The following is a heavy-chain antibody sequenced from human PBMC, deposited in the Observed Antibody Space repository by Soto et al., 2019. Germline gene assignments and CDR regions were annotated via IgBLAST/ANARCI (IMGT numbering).Heavy chain of an antibody. CDR1: GFTFSSYS. V-gene: IGHV3-21*01. J-gene: IGHJ4*02. D-gene: IGHD3-3*01. CDR2: ISSSSSYI. Sequence: EVQLVESGGGLVKPGGSLRLSCAASGFTFSSYSMNWVRQAPGKGLEWVSSISSSSSYIYYADSVKGRFTISRDNAKNSLYRQMDRLRAGGTAVYYCAGADFWRCYFSSRSFDYWGQGTLVTVSS. CDR3: AGADFWRCYFSSRSFDY.